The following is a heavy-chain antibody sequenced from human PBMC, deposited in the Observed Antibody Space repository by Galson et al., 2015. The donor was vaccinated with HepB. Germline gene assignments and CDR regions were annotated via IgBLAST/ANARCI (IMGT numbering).Heavy chain of an antibody. CDR1: GGSISSGGYY. J-gene: IGHJ4*02. D-gene: IGHD6-13*01. Sequence: TLSLTCTVSGGSISSGGYYWSWIRQHPGKGLEWIGYIYYSGSTYYNPSLKSRVTISVDTSKNQFSLKLSSVTAADTAVYYCARVIAAAGTGYALFDYWGQGTLVTVSS. CDR2: IYYSGST. V-gene: IGHV4-31*03. CDR3: ARVIAAAGTGYALFDY.